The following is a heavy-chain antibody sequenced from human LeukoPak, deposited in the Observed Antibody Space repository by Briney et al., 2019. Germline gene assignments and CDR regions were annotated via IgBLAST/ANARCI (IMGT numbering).Heavy chain of an antibody. D-gene: IGHD3-22*01. Sequence: SETLSLTCTVSGYSISSGYYWGWIRQPPGKGLEWIGSIYHSGSTYYNPSLKSRVTISVDTSKNQFSLKLSSVTAADTAVYYCARDLTVRYYYDSSGYLHDAFDIWGQGTMVTVSS. CDR1: GYSISSGYY. CDR3: ARDLTVRYYYDSSGYLHDAFDI. CDR2: IYHSGST. V-gene: IGHV4-38-2*02. J-gene: IGHJ3*02.